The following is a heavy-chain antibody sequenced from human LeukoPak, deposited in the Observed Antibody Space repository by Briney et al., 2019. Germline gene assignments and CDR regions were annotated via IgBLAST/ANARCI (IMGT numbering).Heavy chain of an antibody. CDR2: ISSSSSYI. V-gene: IGHV3-21*01. CDR3: AREGITIFGGQDY. Sequence: GGSLRLSCAASGFTFSSYSMTWVRQAPGKGLEWVSSISSSSSYIYYADSVKGRFTISRDNAKNSPYLQMNSLRAEDTAVYYCAREGITIFGGQDYWGQGTLVTVSS. D-gene: IGHD3-3*01. J-gene: IGHJ4*02. CDR1: GFTFSSYS.